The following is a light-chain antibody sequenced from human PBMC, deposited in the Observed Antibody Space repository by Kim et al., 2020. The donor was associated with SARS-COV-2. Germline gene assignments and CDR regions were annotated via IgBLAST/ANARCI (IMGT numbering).Light chain of an antibody. J-gene: IGKJ2*01. CDR2: GAS. V-gene: IGKV1-39*01. CDR3: QQGYST. Sequence: DIQMTQSPSSLSASVGDRVTITCRASQSISTYLNWYQQKPGKAPKLLIYGASNLPSGVPSRFSGSGSGTDFTLTISTLQPKDFGPYYCQQGYSTFGQGTKLEI. CDR1: QSISTY.